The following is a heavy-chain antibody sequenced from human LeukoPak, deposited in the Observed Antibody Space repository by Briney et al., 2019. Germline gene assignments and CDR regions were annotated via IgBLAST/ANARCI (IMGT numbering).Heavy chain of an antibody. J-gene: IGHJ6*02. V-gene: IGHV4-59*08. D-gene: IGHD7-27*01. CDR3: ARGPTRNWGSRYYGMDV. CDR2: IYYSGST. CDR1: GGSISSYY. Sequence: PSETLSLTCTVSGGSISSYYWSWIRQPPGKGLEWIGYIYYSGSTNYNPSLKSRVTISVDTSKNQFSLKLSSVTAADTAVYYCARGPTRNWGSRYYGMDVWGQGTTVTVSS.